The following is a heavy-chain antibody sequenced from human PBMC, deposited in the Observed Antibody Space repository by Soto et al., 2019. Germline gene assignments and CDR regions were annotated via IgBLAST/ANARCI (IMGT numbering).Heavy chain of an antibody. CDR2: ISGSGGST. D-gene: IGHD2-15*01. CDR3: AKDGIPCSGCSFYHYYYYMDV. J-gene: IGHJ6*03. CDR1: GFTFSSYA. Sequence: GGSLRLSCAASGFTFSSYAMSWVRQAPGKGLEWVSAISGSGGSTYYADSVKGRFTISRDNSKNTLYLQMNSLRAEDTAVYYCAKDGIPCSGCSFYHYYYYMDVWGKGTTVTGSS. V-gene: IGHV3-23*01.